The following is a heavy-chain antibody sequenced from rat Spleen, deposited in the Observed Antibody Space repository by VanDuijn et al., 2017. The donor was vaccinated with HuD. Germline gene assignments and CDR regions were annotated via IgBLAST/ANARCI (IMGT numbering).Heavy chain of an antibody. J-gene: IGHJ3*01. CDR1: GFTFSNYD. CDR2: ISYNGGST. D-gene: IGHD4-3*01. Sequence: EVQLVESGGGLVQPGRSLKVSCAASGFTFSNYDMAWVRQAPTKGLEWVASISYNGGSTYYRDSVKGRFTVSRENAKSTLYFLMDSLRSEDTATYYCVRQETSGYSNWFTYWGQGALVTVSS. V-gene: IGHV5-25*01. CDR3: VRQETSGYSNWFTY.